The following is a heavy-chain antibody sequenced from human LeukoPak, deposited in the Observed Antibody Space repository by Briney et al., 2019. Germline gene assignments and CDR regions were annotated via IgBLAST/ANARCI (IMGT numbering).Heavy chain of an antibody. CDR1: GYSISSGYY. CDR3: ARGKWGAAAASPLLGFDP. Sequence: SETLSLTCTVSGYSISSGYYWGWIRQPPGKGLEWIGSIYHSGSTYYNPSLKSRVTISVDTSKNQFSLKLSSVTAADTAVYYCARGKWGAAAASPLLGFDPWGQGTLVTVSS. D-gene: IGHD6-13*01. J-gene: IGHJ5*02. V-gene: IGHV4-38-2*02. CDR2: IYHSGST.